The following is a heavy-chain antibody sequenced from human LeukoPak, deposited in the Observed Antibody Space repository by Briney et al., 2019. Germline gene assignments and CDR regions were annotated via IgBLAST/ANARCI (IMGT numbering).Heavy chain of an antibody. D-gene: IGHD1-14*01. CDR3: ARAMVWDHGDY. V-gene: IGHV3-7*01. Sequence: GGSLRLSCAASGFTFSNYWMSWVRQAPGKGLEWVANIKQDGSEKYYVDSVKGRFTVSRDNAKSSLYLQMNSLRDEDTAVYYCARAMVWDHGDYWGQGTLVTVSS. CDR2: IKQDGSEK. J-gene: IGHJ4*02. CDR1: GFTFSNYW.